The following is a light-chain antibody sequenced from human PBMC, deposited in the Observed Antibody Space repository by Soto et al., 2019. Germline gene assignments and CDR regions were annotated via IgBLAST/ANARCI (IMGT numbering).Light chain of an antibody. CDR1: SSNVGGYNY. Sequence: QSALTQPASVSGSPGQSLTISCTGASSNVGGYNYVSWYQHHPGKAPKVMIYEVTNRPSGVSNRFSGPKSGNTASLAISGLQGEDVADYYCSSFTSSGTGGFGGGTQLTVL. J-gene: IGLJ2*01. CDR3: SSFTSSGTGG. V-gene: IGLV2-14*01. CDR2: EVT.